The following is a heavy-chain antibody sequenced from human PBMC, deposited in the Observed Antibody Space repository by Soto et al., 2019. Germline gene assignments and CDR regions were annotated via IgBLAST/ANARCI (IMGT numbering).Heavy chain of an antibody. CDR1: GYSFTSYW. J-gene: IGHJ6*02. D-gene: IGHD5-18*01. CDR3: ARQDTFMVNGMDV. CDR2: ILPGDSDT. V-gene: IGHV5-51*01. Sequence: GESLKIACKGSGYSFTSYWIGWVRQMPGKGLEWMGIILPGDSDTRYSPSFQGQVTISADKSISTAYLQWSSLRASDTAMYYCARQDTFMVNGMDVWGQGTTVTVSS.